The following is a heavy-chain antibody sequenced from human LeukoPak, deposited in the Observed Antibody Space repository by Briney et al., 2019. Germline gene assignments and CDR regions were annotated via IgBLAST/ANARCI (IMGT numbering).Heavy chain of an antibody. CDR1: GYTFTSYY. CDR3: ARVQPHRIYYDNSDYPTRNDY. Sequence: ASVKVSCKASGYTFTSYYMHWVRQAPGQGLEWMGWISAYNGNTNYAQKLQGRVTMTTDTPTSTAYMELRSLRSDDTAVYYCARVQPHRIYYDNSDYPTRNDYWGQGTLVTVSS. J-gene: IGHJ4*02. CDR2: ISAYNGNT. V-gene: IGHV1-18*04. D-gene: IGHD3-22*01.